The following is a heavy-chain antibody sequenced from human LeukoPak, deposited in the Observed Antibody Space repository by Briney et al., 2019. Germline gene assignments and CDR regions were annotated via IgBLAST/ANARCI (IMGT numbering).Heavy chain of an antibody. CDR3: AKMGCPGDHCYY. D-gene: IGHD4-17*01. Sequence: WGSLTLTCAASGFTFSSYAMSWIRQAPGKGLEWISAISDSGGSTYYADSVKGQFTISRGNSKPTLYLQRTSLRAVCTAVYDWAKMGCPGDHCYYCGQGALGSVSS. CDR1: GFTFSSYA. V-gene: IGHV3-23*01. J-gene: IGHJ4*02. CDR2: ISDSGGST.